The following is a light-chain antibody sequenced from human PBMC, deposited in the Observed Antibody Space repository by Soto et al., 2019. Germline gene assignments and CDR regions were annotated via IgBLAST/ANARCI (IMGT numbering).Light chain of an antibody. CDR1: RSNVGRNA. CDR2: ATN. J-gene: IGLJ2*01. Sequence: QSVLTQPPSASGTPGQTVTISCSGSRSNVGRNAVSWYQQVPGMAPKLLVFATNKRPSGVTGRFSGSASGASASLAISGLQSEDEADYYCSACDDTLNGPLFGGGTKVTVL. V-gene: IGLV1-44*01. CDR3: SACDDTLNGPL.